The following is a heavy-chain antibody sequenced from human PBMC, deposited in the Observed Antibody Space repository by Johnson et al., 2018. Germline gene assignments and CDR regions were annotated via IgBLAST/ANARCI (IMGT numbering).Heavy chain of an antibody. CDR2: ISSSGSYI. CDR1: GFTFSSYS. D-gene: IGHD6-19*01. CDR3: ARDIRGWYSKGDLQH. J-gene: IGHJ1*01. V-gene: IGHV3-21*06. Sequence: QLVESGGGLVKPGGSLRLSCAASGFTFSSYSMNWVRQAPGKGLEWVSSISSSGSYISYADSLKGRFTISRDNAKNSLYLQMNSLRAEEAAVDYCARDIRGWYSKGDLQHWGQGTLVTVSS.